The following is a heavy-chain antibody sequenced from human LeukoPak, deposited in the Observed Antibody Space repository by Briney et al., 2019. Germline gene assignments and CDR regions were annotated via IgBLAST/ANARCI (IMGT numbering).Heavy chain of an antibody. Sequence: GGSLRLSCAASGFAFSSYEMNWVRQAPGKGLEWVSYISSSSSYIYYADSVKGRFTISRDNAKNSLYLQMNSLRAEDTAVYYCARDLVATYTIDYWGQGTLVTVSS. J-gene: IGHJ4*02. CDR2: ISSSSSYI. CDR3: ARDLVATYTIDY. V-gene: IGHV3-21*05. CDR1: GFAFSSYE. D-gene: IGHD5-12*01.